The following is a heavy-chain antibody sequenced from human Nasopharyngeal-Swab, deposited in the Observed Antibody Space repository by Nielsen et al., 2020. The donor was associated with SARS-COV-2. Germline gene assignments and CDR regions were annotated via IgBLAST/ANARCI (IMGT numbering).Heavy chain of an antibody. V-gene: IGHV3-7*01. J-gene: IGHJ6*02. CDR2: IKQDGSEK. Sequence: GESLKISCAASGFNFSTYWMSWVRQAPGKGLEWVANIKQDGSEKYFIGSVEGRFTISRDNAKNSLYLQMNSLRAEDTAVYYCARDWSSGSGSSYYYYGMDVWGQGTTVTVSS. D-gene: IGHD3-10*01. CDR1: GFNFSTYW. CDR3: ARDWSSGSGSSYYYYGMDV.